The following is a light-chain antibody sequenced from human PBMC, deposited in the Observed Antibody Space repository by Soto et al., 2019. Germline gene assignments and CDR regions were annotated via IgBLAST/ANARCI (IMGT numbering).Light chain of an antibody. CDR1: RDISNY. CDR3: QHYEHVILT. V-gene: IGKV1-33*01. CDR2: DAV. J-gene: IGKJ4*01. Sequence: DFQLTQSPSSLSASLGDRVTVSCRASRDISNYLNWYLQRPGRPPKLLIYDAVNLETGVPSRFSGSGSGTDFLLTIEGLQPEDIGTYYCQHYEHVILTFGGGTRV.